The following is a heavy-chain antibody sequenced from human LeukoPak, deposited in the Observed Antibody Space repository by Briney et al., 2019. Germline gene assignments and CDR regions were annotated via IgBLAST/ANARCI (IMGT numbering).Heavy chain of an antibody. CDR1: GFTFRSYD. CDR3: AKDSEIAAAGSYWYFDL. Sequence: PGGSLRLSCAASGFTFRSYDMHCVRQAPGKGLQWVAVISYDGSNKYHTDSVKGRFTISRDNSKNTLYLQMNSLRAEDTAVYYCAKDSEIAAAGSYWYFDLWARGTLVTVSS. CDR2: ISYDGSNK. D-gene: IGHD6-13*01. V-gene: IGHV3-30*18. J-gene: IGHJ2*01.